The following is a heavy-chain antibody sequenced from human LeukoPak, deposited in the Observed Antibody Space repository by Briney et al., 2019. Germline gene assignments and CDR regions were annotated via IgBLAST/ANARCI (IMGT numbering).Heavy chain of an antibody. CDR1: GFTFSSYS. V-gene: IGHV3-48*04. CDR2: ISSSSSTI. J-gene: IGHJ4*02. CDR3: ARSEAYYDILTGYYYFDY. Sequence: GGSLRLSCSASGFTFSSYSMNWVRQAPGKGLEWVSYISSSSSTISYADSVKGRFTISRDNAKNSLYLQMNSLRAEDTAVYYCARSEAYYDILTGYYYFDYWGQGTLVTVSS. D-gene: IGHD3-9*01.